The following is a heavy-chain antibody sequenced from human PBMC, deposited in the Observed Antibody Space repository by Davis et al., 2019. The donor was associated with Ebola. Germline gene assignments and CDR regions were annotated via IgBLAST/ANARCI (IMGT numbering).Heavy chain of an antibody. CDR3: ARGEGQQQLTPGDYGMDV. D-gene: IGHD6-13*01. Sequence: ASVKVSCKASGYTFTSYGISWVRQAPGQGLEWMGWISAYNGNTNYAQKLQGRVTMTTDTSTSTAYMELRSLRSDDTAVYYCARGEGQQQLTPGDYGMDVWGQGTTVTVSS. CDR2: ISAYNGNT. J-gene: IGHJ6*02. CDR1: GYTFTSYG. V-gene: IGHV1-18*04.